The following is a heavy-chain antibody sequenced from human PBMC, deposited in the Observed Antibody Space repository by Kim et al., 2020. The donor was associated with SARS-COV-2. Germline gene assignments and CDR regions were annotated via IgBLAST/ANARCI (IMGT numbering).Heavy chain of an antibody. V-gene: IGHV4-39*01. CDR3: ARRLGGYSYGYYFDY. Sequence: SETLSLTCTVSGGSISSSSYYWGWIRQPPGKGLEWIGSIYYSGSTYYNPSLKSRVTISVDTSKNQFSLKLSSVTAADTAVYYCARRLGGYSYGYYFDYWG. J-gene: IGHJ4*01. CDR2: IYYSGST. CDR1: GGSISSSSYY. D-gene: IGHD5-18*01.